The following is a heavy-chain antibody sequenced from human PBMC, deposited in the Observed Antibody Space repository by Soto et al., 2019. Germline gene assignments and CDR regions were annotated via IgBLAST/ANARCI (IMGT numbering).Heavy chain of an antibody. CDR2: LYWNDDK. Sequence: QITLKESGPTLVKPTQTLTLTCTFSGFSLSTSGVGVGWIRQPPGKALEWLALLYWNDDKRYSPSLKSRLTITKDTSKNQVVLTMTNMDPVVTATYYCAHKKSHYGDYVNWFYPWGQGTLVTVSS. V-gene: IGHV2-5*01. D-gene: IGHD4-17*01. CDR1: GFSLSTSGVG. CDR3: AHKKSHYGDYVNWFYP. J-gene: IGHJ5*02.